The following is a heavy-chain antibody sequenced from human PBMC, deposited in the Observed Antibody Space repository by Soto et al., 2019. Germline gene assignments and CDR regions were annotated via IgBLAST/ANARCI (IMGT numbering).Heavy chain of an antibody. CDR3: ARLDTAMVGLDY. CDR2: IYYSGST. CDR1: GGSISSYY. Sequence: TSETLSLTCTVSGGSISSYYWSWIRQPPGKGLEWIGYIYYSGSTNYNPSLKSRVTISVDTSKNQFSLKLSSVTAADTAVYYCARLDTAMVGLDYWAQGTLVTVSS. D-gene: IGHD5-18*01. J-gene: IGHJ4*02. V-gene: IGHV4-59*08.